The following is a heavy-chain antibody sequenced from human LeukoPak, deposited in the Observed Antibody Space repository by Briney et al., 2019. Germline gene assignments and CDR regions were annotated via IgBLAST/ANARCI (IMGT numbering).Heavy chain of an antibody. CDR3: ARRGETAMVGDY. D-gene: IGHD5-18*01. Sequence: GGSLRLSCAASGFTFSSYGMNWVREVPGKGLERLSYLSNTNMIHYAESVKGRFTISRDNAKNSLYLQMDGLRAEDTAVYYCARRGETAMVGDYWGRGTLVTVSS. V-gene: IGHV3-48*01. CDR1: GFTFSSYG. J-gene: IGHJ4*02. CDR2: LSNTNMI.